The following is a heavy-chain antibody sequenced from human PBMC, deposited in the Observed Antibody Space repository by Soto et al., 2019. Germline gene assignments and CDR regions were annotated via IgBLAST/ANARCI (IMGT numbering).Heavy chain of an antibody. J-gene: IGHJ4*02. D-gene: IGHD3-22*01. CDR1: GYTFTDYG. CDR3: VKNYYDSSGSYPYYFDY. V-gene: IGHV1-18*04. Sequence: EASVKVSCKASGYTFTDYGITWVRQAPGQGLEWMGWIRTYNGNTNYTEKFQGRVTMTTDTSTRTAYMELRSLRSDDTAVYYCVKNYYDSSGSYPYYFDYWGQGTLVTVSS. CDR2: IRTYNGNT.